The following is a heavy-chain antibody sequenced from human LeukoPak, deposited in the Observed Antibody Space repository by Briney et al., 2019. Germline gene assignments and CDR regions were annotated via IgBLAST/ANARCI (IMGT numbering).Heavy chain of an antibody. CDR2: VNPNSGDT. V-gene: IGHV1-2*02. D-gene: IGHD3-22*01. CDR1: VYTLTDYY. Sequence: ASVKVSCKASVYTLTDYYMHWVRQAPGQGREWMGWVNPNSGDTNSAQKFQGRVTMTRDTSITTAYMELRRLTSDDTAVYYCARGHYSDSSGSHECWGQGTPVTVSS. CDR3: ARGHYSDSSGSHEC. J-gene: IGHJ4*02.